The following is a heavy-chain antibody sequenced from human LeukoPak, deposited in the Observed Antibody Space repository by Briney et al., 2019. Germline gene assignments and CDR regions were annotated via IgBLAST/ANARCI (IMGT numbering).Heavy chain of an antibody. CDR3: ARDHVVDGLVFDY. D-gene: IGHD2-15*01. CDR1: GFTFRSHW. J-gene: IGHJ4*02. CDR2: TNQDGSDK. Sequence: GGSLRLSCAAAGFTFRSHWMSWIRQAPGKGLEWVANTNQDGSDKQYVDSVKGRFTISRDNAKNSLYLLMDSLRAEDTGLYYCARDHVVDGLVFDYWGQGALVTVSS. V-gene: IGHV3-7*01.